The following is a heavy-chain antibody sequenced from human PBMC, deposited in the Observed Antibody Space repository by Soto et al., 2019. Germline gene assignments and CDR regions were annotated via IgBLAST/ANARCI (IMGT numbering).Heavy chain of an antibody. D-gene: IGHD3-3*02. Sequence: QVQLVQSGAEVKKPGASVKVSCKASGYTFTSYAISWVRQAPGQGREWMGWISAYNGNTNYPQNLKCRVTMTTATSTDTAYLELRRLRSADTAVYYCARDSPPIASWGQGTLVTVSS. J-gene: IGHJ5*02. V-gene: IGHV1-18*01. CDR1: GYTFTSYA. CDR2: ISAYNGNT. CDR3: ARDSPPIAS.